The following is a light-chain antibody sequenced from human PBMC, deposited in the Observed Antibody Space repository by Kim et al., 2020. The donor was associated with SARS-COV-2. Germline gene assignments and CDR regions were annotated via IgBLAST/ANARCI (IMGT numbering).Light chain of an antibody. Sequence: ELTQPPSASGTPGQRVNIACSGNSSNIGSNYVYWYQQRPGTAPKLLIYRNKPRPSGVPDRFSGSRSGTSASLAISVLRSEDEADYYSAACDDSLSGWVFGGGTQLTVL. V-gene: IGLV1-47*01. J-gene: IGLJ3*02. CDR3: AACDDSLSGWV. CDR1: SSNIGSNY. CDR2: RNK.